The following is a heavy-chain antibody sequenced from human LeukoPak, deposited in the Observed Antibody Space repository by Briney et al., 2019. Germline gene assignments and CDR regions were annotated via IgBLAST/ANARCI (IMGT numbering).Heavy chain of an antibody. CDR2: MNPNSGGT. CDR3: ARNKEGKSLDY. J-gene: IGHJ4*02. Sequence: ASVTVSCKASGYTFTDYYIHWVRQAPGQGLEWMAWMNPNSGGTSYAQKFQGRVTVTRDTSISTAYMELSRLKFDDTAVYYCARNKEGKSLDYWGQGTLVTVSS. V-gene: IGHV1-2*02. CDR1: GYTFTDYY.